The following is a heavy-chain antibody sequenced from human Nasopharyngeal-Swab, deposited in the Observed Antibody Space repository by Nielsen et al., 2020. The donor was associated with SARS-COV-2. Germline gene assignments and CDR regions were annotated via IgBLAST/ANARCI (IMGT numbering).Heavy chain of an antibody. Sequence: GESLKISCVASGFTFRSRSMNWVRQAPGKGLEWVSYIHGGGSGKYYVDSVKGRFTISRDNAKNSLYLQMNSLRVEDTAVYYCVRDGYTTGRNDAFDIWGQGTMVTVSS. CDR2: IHGGGSGK. D-gene: IGHD1-1*01. J-gene: IGHJ3*02. CDR1: GFTFRSRS. V-gene: IGHV3-48*01. CDR3: VRDGYTTGRNDAFDI.